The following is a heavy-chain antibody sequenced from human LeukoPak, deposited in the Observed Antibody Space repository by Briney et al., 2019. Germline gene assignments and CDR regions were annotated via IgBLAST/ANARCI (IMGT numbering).Heavy chain of an antibody. J-gene: IGHJ6*02. CDR3: AKVPRYCSSASCLKPYYYYGMDV. V-gene: IGHV3-30*18. CDR2: ISYDGGNK. D-gene: IGHD2-2*01. Sequence: AGGSLRLSCAASGFTFSSYGMHWVRQAPGKGLEWVAVISYDGGNKYYADSVKGRFTISRDNSKNTLYLQMNSLRAEDTAVYYCAKVPRYCSSASCLKPYYYYGMDVWGQGTTVTVSS. CDR1: GFTFSSYG.